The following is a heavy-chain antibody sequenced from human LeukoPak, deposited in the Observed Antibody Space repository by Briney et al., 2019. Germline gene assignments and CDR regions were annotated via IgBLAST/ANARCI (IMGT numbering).Heavy chain of an antibody. CDR1: GFTVSSNY. V-gene: IGHV3-53*01. J-gene: IGHJ4*02. CDR2: IYSGGST. CDR3: ARLGYGAHFDY. D-gene: IGHD4-17*01. Sequence: GGSLRLSCAASGFTVSSNYVSWVRQAPGKGLEWVSVIYSGGSTYYADSVKGRFTISRDNSKNTLYLQMNSLRAEDTAVYYCARLGYGAHFDYWGQGTLVTVSS.